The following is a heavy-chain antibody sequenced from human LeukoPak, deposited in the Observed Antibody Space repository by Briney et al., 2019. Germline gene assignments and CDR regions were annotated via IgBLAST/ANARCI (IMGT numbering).Heavy chain of an antibody. Sequence: SETLSLTCAVYGGSFSGYYWSWIRQPSGKGLEWIGEINHSGSTNYNPSLKSRVTISVDTSKNQFSLKLSSVTAADTAVYYCARGKHCSSTSCYNGIYWFDPWGQGTLVTVSS. V-gene: IGHV4-34*01. D-gene: IGHD2-2*02. CDR1: GGSFSGYY. CDR3: ARGKHCSSTSCYNGIYWFDP. J-gene: IGHJ5*02. CDR2: INHSGST.